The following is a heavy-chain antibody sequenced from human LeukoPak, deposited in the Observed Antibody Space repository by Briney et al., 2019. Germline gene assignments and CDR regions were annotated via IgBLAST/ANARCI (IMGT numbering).Heavy chain of an antibody. CDR1: GFTFSSYA. D-gene: IGHD6-6*01. CDR2: ISGTTSGT. J-gene: IGHJ4*02. Sequence: GGSLRLSCAASGFTFSSYAMHWVRQAPGKGLEWVSGISGTTSGTYYADSVKGRFTISRDNAKNSLYLQMNSLRAEDTAFYYCAKATYSTSPGYYFDYWGQGTLVTVSS. V-gene: IGHV3-21*04. CDR3: AKATYSTSPGYYFDY.